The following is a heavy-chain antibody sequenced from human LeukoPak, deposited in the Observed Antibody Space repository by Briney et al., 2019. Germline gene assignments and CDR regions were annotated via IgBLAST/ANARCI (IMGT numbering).Heavy chain of an antibody. J-gene: IGHJ4*02. CDR2: IYHSGST. CDR1: GGSISSSNW. CDR3: ASSSVAMIPYYFDY. Sequence: PSETLSLTCAVSGGSISSSNWWSWVRQPPGKGLEWIGEIYHSGSTNYNPSLKSRVTISVDKSKNQFSLKLSSVIAADTAVYYCASSSVAMIPYYFDYWGQGTLVTVSS. V-gene: IGHV4-4*02. D-gene: IGHD5-12*01.